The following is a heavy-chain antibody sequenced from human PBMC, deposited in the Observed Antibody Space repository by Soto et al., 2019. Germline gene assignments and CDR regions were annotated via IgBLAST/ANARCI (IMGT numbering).Heavy chain of an antibody. D-gene: IGHD1-26*01. Sequence: QVQLVQSGAEVKKPGASVKVSCKASGYTFTSYGISWVRQAPGQGLEWMGWISAYNGNTNDAQKLQGRVTMTTDTSTRTAYMDLRSLRSDDTAVYYCARDSEGANGLGYYGMDVWCQGTTVIVS. CDR1: GYTFTSYG. CDR2: ISAYNGNT. CDR3: ARDSEGANGLGYYGMDV. J-gene: IGHJ6*02. V-gene: IGHV1-18*04.